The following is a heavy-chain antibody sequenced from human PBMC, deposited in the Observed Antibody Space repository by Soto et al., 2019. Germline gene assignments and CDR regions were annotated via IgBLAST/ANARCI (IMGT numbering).Heavy chain of an antibody. CDR2: MNSDGSTT. CDR1: GFPFSRNW. CDR3: ARGEVYEGFDQ. D-gene: IGHD3-3*01. Sequence: EVQVVESGGGLVQPGGSLRLSCAASGFPFSRNWMHWVRQVPGKGLVWVSGMNSDGSTTSYADSVKGRFTISRDNAKNTLYLQMSSLGAEDTAVYFCARGEVYEGFDQWGQGTLVTVSS. V-gene: IGHV3-74*01. J-gene: IGHJ4*02.